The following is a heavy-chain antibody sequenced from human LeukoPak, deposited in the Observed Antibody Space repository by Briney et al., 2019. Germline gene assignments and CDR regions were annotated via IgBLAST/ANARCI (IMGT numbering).Heavy chain of an antibody. J-gene: IGHJ4*02. D-gene: IGHD3-22*01. CDR3: ARGYYYDSSAGPCEY. CDR1: GYTFTTYY. V-gene: IGHV1-46*01. Sequence: ASVKVSCKASGYTFTTYYMHWVRQAPGRGLEWMGIISPSSGITGYAQKFQDRVTMARDTSTSTVYMELSSLRFEDTAVYYCARGYYYDSSAGPCEYWGQGTLVHVSS. CDR2: ISPSSGIT.